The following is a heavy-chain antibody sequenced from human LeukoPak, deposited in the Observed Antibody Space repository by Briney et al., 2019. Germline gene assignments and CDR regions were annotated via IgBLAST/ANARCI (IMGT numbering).Heavy chain of an antibody. CDR2: INHSGST. D-gene: IGHD2-15*01. J-gene: IGHJ4*02. CDR1: GGSFSGYY. CDR3: AREKYCSGGSCLDY. V-gene: IGHV4-34*01. Sequence: PSETLSLTCAVYGGSFSGYYWSSIRQPPGKGLEWIGEINHSGSTNYNPSLKSRVTISVDTSKNQFSLKLSSVTAADTAVYYCAREKYCSGGSCLDYWGQGTLVTVSS.